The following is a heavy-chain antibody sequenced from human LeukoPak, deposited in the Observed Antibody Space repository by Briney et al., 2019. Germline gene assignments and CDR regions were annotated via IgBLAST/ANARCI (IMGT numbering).Heavy chain of an antibody. J-gene: IGHJ6*03. CDR1: GGSISSSSYY. CDR3: ARAGYYYYYMDV. V-gene: IGHV4-39*07. Sequence: SETLSLTCTVSGGSISSSSYYWGWIRQPPGKGLEWIGNIYYSGSTYYNPSLKSRVTISVDTSKKQFSLKLSSVIAADTAVYYCARAGYYYYYMDVWGKGTTVTVSS. CDR2: IYYSGST.